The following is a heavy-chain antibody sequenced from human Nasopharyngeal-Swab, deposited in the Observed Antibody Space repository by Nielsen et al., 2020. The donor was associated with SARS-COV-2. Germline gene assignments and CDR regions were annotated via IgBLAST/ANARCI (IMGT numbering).Heavy chain of an antibody. D-gene: IGHD6-13*01. CDR1: GGSFSGYY. V-gene: IGHV4-34*01. Sequence: SETLSLTCAVYGGSFSGYYWSWIRQPPGKGLEWIGEINHSGSTNHNPSLKSRVTISVDTSKNQFSLKLSSVTAADTAVYYCARLGGYSSSWYQTDFDYWGQGTLVTVSS. CDR2: INHSGST. CDR3: ARLGGYSSSWYQTDFDY. J-gene: IGHJ4*02.